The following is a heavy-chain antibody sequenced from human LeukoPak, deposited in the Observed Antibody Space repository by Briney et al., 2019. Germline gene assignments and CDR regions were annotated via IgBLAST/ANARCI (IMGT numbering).Heavy chain of an antibody. CDR3: ASHSGYDIQKRDY. CDR1: GFTFSSYS. CDR2: ISSSSSYI. D-gene: IGHD5-12*01. Sequence: GGSLRLSCAASGFTFSSYSMHWVRQAPGKGLEWVSSISSSSSYIYYADSVKGRFTISRDNAKNSLYLQMNSLRAEDTAVYYCASHSGYDIQKRDYWGQGTLVTVSS. J-gene: IGHJ4*02. V-gene: IGHV3-21*01.